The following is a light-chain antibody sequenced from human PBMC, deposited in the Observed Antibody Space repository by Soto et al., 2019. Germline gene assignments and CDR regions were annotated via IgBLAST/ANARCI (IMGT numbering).Light chain of an antibody. CDR2: ENN. J-gene: IGLJ2*01. V-gene: IGLV6-57*04. Sequence: NFMLTQPHSVSESPGKTVTISCTRSSGTIASNYVQWCQQRPGSAPTTVIYENNQRTSGVPDRFSGSIDSSSNSASLTISGLRSEDEADYYCQSYDPGILIFGGGTKVTVL. CDR1: SGTIASNY. CDR3: QSYDPGILI.